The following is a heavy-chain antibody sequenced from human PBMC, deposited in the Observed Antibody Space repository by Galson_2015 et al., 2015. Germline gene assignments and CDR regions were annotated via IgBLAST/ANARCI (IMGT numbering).Heavy chain of an antibody. CDR3: ATIKSAEYNWNDEGGWFDP. CDR2: IYVGDSDT. CDR1: GYSFTYYW. V-gene: IGHV5-51*01. D-gene: IGHD1-20*01. Sequence: QSGAEVKKPGESLKISCKGSGYSFTYYWVAWVRQQPGKGLEWMGIIYVGDSDTRYSPSFQGQVTISVDKSISTAYLQWSSLKASDTAMYYCATIKSAEYNWNDEGGWFDPWGQGTLVTVSS. J-gene: IGHJ5*02.